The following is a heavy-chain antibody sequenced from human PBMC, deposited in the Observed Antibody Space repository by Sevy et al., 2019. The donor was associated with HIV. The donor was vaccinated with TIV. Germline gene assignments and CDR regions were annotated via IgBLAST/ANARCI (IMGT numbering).Heavy chain of an antibody. J-gene: IGHJ5*02. Sequence: SETLSLTCAVXGGSFSGYYWSWIRQPPGKGLEWIGEINHSGSTNYNPSLKSRVTISVDTSRNQFSLKLSSVTAADTAVYYCARIMRPLRYFDWSXNWFDPXXXXTLVTVSS. CDR3: ARIMRPLRYFDWSXNWFDP. D-gene: IGHD3-9*01. CDR1: GGSFSGYY. V-gene: IGHV4-34*01. CDR2: INHSGST.